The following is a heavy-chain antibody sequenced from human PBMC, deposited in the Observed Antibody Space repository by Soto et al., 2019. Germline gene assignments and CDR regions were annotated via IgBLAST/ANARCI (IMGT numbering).Heavy chain of an antibody. D-gene: IGHD5-12*01. CDR3: ARAPDGYNSGPYFDY. Sequence: SVKVSCKDSGGTFRSYAISWVRQAPGQGLEWMGGIIPIFGTANYAQKFQGRVTITADESTSTAYMELSSLRSEDTAVYYCARAPDGYNSGPYFDYWGQGTLVT. CDR2: IIPIFGTA. V-gene: IGHV1-69*13. CDR1: GGTFRSYA. J-gene: IGHJ4*02.